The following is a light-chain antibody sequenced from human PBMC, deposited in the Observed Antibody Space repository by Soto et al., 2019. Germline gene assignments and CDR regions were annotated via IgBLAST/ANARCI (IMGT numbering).Light chain of an antibody. CDR1: STDASDSDS. Sequence: QSALTQPASVSGSPGQSITISCTGTSTDASDSDSVSWYQQHPGKAPKLMIFEVSNRPSGVSSRFSGSKSGTTASLTISRLQTEDEADYYCSSYVRCGTYVFGTGTKLTVL. CDR3: SSYVRCGTYV. J-gene: IGLJ1*01. CDR2: EVS. V-gene: IGLV2-14*01.